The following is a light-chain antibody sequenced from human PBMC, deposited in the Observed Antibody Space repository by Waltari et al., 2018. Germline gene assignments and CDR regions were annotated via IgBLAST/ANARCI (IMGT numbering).Light chain of an antibody. J-gene: IGLJ3*02. CDR3: MILYNNAVV. CDR2: FSSDSDI. CDR1: RGIHADPYK. Sequence: QAVVTQPASLSASPGASASLPCTLPRGIHADPYKLYCSRHRPGSPPQFLLKFSSDSDIKRGSGVPSRFSGSKDTSANAGVLFISGLQSEDEADYYCMILYNNAVVFGGGTKLTVL. V-gene: IGLV5-45*01.